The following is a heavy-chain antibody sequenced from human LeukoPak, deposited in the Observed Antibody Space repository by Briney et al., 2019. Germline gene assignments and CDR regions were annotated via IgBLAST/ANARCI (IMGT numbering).Heavy chain of an antibody. CDR2: INSDGKST. J-gene: IGHJ4*02. D-gene: IGHD3-22*01. V-gene: IGHV3-74*01. CDR3: VRDMGYYDKV. CDR1: GFTFSTSW. Sequence: GGSLRLSCAASGFTFSTSWMHWVRQAPGKGLVWVSRINSDGKSTNYADSVKGRFTISRDNAKNTLYLQMNSLRTEDTAVYYRVRDMGYYDKVWGQGTLVTVSS.